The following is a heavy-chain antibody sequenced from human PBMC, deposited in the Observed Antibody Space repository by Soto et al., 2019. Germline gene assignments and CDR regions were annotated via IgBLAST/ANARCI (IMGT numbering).Heavy chain of an antibody. CDR1: GGTFSSYA. CDR2: IIPIFGTA. Sequence: QVPLVQSGAEVKKPGSSVKVSCKASGGTFSSYAISWVRQAPGQGLEWMGGIIPIFGTANYAQKFQGRVTITADESTSTAYMELSSLRSEDTAVYYCATGPPTHSSWYHYFDYWGQGTLVTVSS. D-gene: IGHD6-13*01. J-gene: IGHJ4*02. CDR3: ATGPPTHSSWYHYFDY. V-gene: IGHV1-69*01.